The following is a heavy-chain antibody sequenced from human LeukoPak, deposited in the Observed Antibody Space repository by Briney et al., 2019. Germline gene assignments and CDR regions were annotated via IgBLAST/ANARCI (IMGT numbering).Heavy chain of an antibody. J-gene: IGHJ5*02. D-gene: IGHD6-19*01. CDR2: MNPNSGNT. CDR1: GYTFTSYD. CDR3: ARMTVSGRDNWFDP. Sequence: ASVKVSCKASGYTFTSYDINWVRQATGQGLEWMGWMNPNSGNTGYAQKFQGRVTISRNTSINTAYMELSSLRSEDTAVYYCARMTVSGRDNWFDPWGQGTLVTVSS. V-gene: IGHV1-8*01.